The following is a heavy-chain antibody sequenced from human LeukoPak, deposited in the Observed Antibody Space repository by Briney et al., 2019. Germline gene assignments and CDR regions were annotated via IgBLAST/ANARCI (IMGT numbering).Heavy chain of an antibody. Sequence: PGGSLRHSRAVSGFTLSTYWMHCVRHAPGKGLVWGSQINTDVNSTTYPDSVKGRFTVSTDNAKNTLYMQMNSLRAEDTDVYCCARELASGDWGQGTLVTVSS. CDR1: GFTLSTYW. V-gene: IGHV3-74*01. J-gene: IGHJ4*02. CDR3: ARELASGD. D-gene: IGHD6-13*01. CDR2: INTDVNST.